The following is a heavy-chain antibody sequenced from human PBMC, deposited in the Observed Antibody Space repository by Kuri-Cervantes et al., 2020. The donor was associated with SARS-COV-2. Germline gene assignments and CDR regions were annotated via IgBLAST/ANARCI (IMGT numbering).Heavy chain of an antibody. V-gene: IGHV3-21*01. Sequence: GGSLRLSCAASGFTFSSYSMNWVRQAPGKGLEWVSSISSSSSYIYYADSVKGRFTIPRDSAKNSLYLQMNSLRAEDTAVYYCARDPPSPYCSGGSCRTDVWGQGTTVTVSS. D-gene: IGHD2-15*01. J-gene: IGHJ6*02. CDR1: GFTFSSYS. CDR2: ISSSSSYI. CDR3: ARDPPSPYCSGGSCRTDV.